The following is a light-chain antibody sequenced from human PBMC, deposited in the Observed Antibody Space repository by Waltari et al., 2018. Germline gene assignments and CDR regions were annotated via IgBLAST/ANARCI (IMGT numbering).Light chain of an antibody. CDR2: WAS. V-gene: IGKV4-1*01. CDR3: QQYYSTPWT. CDR1: QSVLYSSNNKNY. Sequence: DIVMTQSPDSLAVSLGERATINCNSSQSVLYSSNNKNYLAWYQQKPRQPPTLLIYWASTRESGVPDRFSGSGSGTDFTLTISSLQAEDVAVYYCQQYYSTPWTFGQGTKVEIK. J-gene: IGKJ1*01.